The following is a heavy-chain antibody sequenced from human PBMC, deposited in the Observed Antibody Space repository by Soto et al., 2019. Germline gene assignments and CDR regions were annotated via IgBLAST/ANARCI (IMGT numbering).Heavy chain of an antibody. Sequence: ASVKVSCKASGSGYTFSNFNTYYVHWVRQVSGLGLEWMGIVNPSGDKTMYAQKFQGRVTMTRETSTNTVYMDLNSLTSADSALYSCALGTATYWGQGTLVTVSS. CDR1: GSGYTFSNFNTYY. CDR2: VNPSGDKT. CDR3: ALGTATY. J-gene: IGHJ4*02. V-gene: IGHV1-46*03. D-gene: IGHD1-1*01.